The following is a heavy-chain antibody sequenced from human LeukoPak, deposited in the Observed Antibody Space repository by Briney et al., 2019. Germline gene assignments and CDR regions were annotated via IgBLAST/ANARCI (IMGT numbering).Heavy chain of an antibody. V-gene: IGHV4-59*01. J-gene: IGHJ4*02. CDR2: IYNSGST. Sequence: SETLSLTCAVYGGSFSGYYWSWIRQPPGKGLEWIGYIYNSGSTNYNPSLKSRVTISVDTSKNQFSLKLSSVTAADTAVYYCAKDSGSYGDYFDHWGQGTLVTVSS. CDR3: AKDSGSYGDYFDH. D-gene: IGHD1-26*01. CDR1: GGSFSGYY.